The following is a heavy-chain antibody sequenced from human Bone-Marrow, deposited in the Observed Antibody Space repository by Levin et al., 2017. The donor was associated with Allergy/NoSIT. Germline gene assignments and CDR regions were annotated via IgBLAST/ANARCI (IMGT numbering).Heavy chain of an antibody. V-gene: IGHV1-8*01. CDR2: VNPNSGNT. D-gene: IGHD2-15*01. Sequence: GASVKVSCKVSGYIFTSYEINWVRQAPGQGLEWMGWVNPNSGNTGYAQKFQGRVTMTRNSSLSTAYMELSSLKSEDTAVYYCARGGRGYCSGGTCYRYYYYYGMDVWGQGTTVTVSS. J-gene: IGHJ6*02. CDR1: GYIFTSYE. CDR3: ARGGRGYCSGGTCYRYYYYYGMDV.